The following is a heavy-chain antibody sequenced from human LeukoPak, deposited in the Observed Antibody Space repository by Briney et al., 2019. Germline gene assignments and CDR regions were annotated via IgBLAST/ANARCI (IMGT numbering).Heavy chain of an antibody. CDR3: ARDHGDGDYFGMDNWFDP. D-gene: IGHD4-17*01. CDR2: INPNSGGT. J-gene: IGHJ5*02. Sequence: ASVKVSCKASGYTFTGYYMHWVRLAPGQGLEWMGWINPNSGGTNYAQKFQGRVTMTRDTSISTAYMELSRLRSDDTAVYYCARDHGDGDYFGMDNWFDPWGQGTLVTVSS. V-gene: IGHV1-2*02. CDR1: GYTFTGYY.